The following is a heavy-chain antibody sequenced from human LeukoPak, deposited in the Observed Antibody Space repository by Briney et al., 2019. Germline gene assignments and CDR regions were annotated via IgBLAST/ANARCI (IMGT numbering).Heavy chain of an antibody. CDR1: GGSISSGGYS. J-gene: IGHJ5*02. Sequence: PSQTLSLTCAVSGGSISSGGYSWSWVRQPPGKGPEWIGYIYHSGSTYYNPSLKSRVTISVGRSKNQFSLKLSSVTAADTAVYYCARATGINWFDPWGQGTLVTVSS. D-gene: IGHD1-1*01. CDR2: IYHSGST. V-gene: IGHV4-30-2*01. CDR3: ARATGINWFDP.